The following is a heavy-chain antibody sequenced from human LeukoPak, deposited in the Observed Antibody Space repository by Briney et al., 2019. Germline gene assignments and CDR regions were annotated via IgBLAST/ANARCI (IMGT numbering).Heavy chain of an antibody. D-gene: IGHD3-22*01. CDR3: ARLKYYYDSSGYRAEYFQH. Sequence: SETLSLTCTVSGASISNYYWSWIRQPPGKGLEWIGYIYHSGSTKYNPSLKSRVTTSVDTSKNQFSLKMSSVTAADTAVYYCARLKYYYDSSGYRAEYFQHWGQGTLVTVSS. CDR1: GASISNYY. CDR2: IYHSGST. V-gene: IGHV4-59*01. J-gene: IGHJ1*01.